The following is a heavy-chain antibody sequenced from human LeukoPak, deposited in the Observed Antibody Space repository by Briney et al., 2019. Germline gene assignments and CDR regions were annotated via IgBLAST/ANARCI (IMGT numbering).Heavy chain of an antibody. CDR2: INHSGST. J-gene: IGHJ5*02. CDR3: AGKTYYDFWSGSSRGSWFDP. D-gene: IGHD3-3*01. V-gene: IGHV4-34*01. Sequence: SETLSLTCAVYGGSFSGYYWSWIRQPPGKGLEWIGEINHSGSTNYNPSLKSRVTISVDTSKNQFSLKLSPVTAADTAVYYCAGKTYYDFWSGSSRGSWFDPWGQGTLVTVSS. CDR1: GGSFSGYY.